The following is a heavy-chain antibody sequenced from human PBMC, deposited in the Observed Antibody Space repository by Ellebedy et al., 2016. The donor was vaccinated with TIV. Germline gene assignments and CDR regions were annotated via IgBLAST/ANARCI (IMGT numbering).Heavy chain of an antibody. V-gene: IGHV3-23*01. CDR2: PSFGGGST. J-gene: IGHJ4*02. Sequence: GGSLRLSCAASGFTFNIYAMSWVRQAPGKGLEWVSTPSFGGGSTYYEDSVKGRFTISRDNSKNTLYLQMNSLRAEDTAVYYCAKQSVAGPSSCFDYWGQGTLVTVSS. D-gene: IGHD6-19*01. CDR3: AKQSVAGPSSCFDY. CDR1: GFTFNIYA.